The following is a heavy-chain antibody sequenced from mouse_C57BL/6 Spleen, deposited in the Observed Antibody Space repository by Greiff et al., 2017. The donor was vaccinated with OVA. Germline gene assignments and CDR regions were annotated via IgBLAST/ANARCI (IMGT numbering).Heavy chain of an antibody. V-gene: IGHV1-22*01. J-gene: IGHJ1*03. CDR1: GYTFTDYN. CDR3: ARPPLTQTWYFDV. Sequence: SGPELVKPGASVKMSCKASGYTFTDYNMHWVKQSHGKSLEWIGYINPNNGGTSYNQKFKGKATLTVNKSSSTAYMELRSLTSEDSAVYYCARPPLTQTWYFDVWGTGTTVTVSS. D-gene: IGHD6-1*01. CDR2: INPNNGGT.